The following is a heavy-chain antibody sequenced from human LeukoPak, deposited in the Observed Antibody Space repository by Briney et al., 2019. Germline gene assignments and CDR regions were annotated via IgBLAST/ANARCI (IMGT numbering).Heavy chain of an antibody. CDR2: ISSSSSYI. D-gene: IGHD6-13*01. V-gene: IGHV3-21*01. Sequence: PGGSLRLSCAASGFTVSSNYMNWVRQAPGKGLEWVSSISSSSSYIYYADSVKGRFTISRDNAKNSLYLQMNSLRAEDTAVYYCAREEYSSSWYYFDYWGQGTLVTVSS. CDR3: AREEYSSSWYYFDY. CDR1: GFTVSSNY. J-gene: IGHJ4*02.